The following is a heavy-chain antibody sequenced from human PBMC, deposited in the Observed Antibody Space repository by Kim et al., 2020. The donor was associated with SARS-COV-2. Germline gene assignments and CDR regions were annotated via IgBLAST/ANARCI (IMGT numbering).Heavy chain of an antibody. D-gene: IGHD3-22*01. CDR2: IYYSGST. CDR3: ARSPSGYYQGAFDI. V-gene: IGHV4-59*08. J-gene: IGHJ3*02. Sequence: SETLSLTCTVSGGSISSYYWSWIRQPPGKGLEWIGYIYYSGSTNYNPSLKSRVTISVDTSKNQFSLKLSSVTAADTAVYYCARSPSGYYQGAFDIWGQGTMVTVSS. CDR1: GGSISSYY.